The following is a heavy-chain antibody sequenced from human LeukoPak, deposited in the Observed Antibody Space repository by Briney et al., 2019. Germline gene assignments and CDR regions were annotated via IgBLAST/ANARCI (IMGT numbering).Heavy chain of an antibody. CDR1: GFTFSSYA. CDR3: AKDLDYYDSSGYSQAPASNWFDP. J-gene: IGHJ5*02. CDR2: ISYDGSNK. Sequence: GGSLRLSCAASGFTFSSYAMHWVRQAPGKGLEWVAVISYDGSNKYYADSVKGRFTISRDNSKNTLYLQMNSLRAEDTAVYYCAKDLDYYDSSGYSQAPASNWFDPWGQGTLVTVSS. D-gene: IGHD3-22*01. V-gene: IGHV3-30*04.